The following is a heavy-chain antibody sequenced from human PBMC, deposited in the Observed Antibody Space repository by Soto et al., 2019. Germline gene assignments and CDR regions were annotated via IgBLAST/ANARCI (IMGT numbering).Heavy chain of an antibody. Sequence: EVQLVESGGGLVKPGGSLRLSCAASGFTFSSYSMNWVRQAPGKGLEWVSSISSSSSYIYYADSVKGRFTISRDNAKNSLYLQMNSLRAEDTAVYYCARQWREDTGWYFDLWGRGTLVTVSS. CDR1: GFTFSSYS. V-gene: IGHV3-21*01. CDR3: ARQWREDTGWYFDL. CDR2: ISSSSSYI. D-gene: IGHD5-18*01. J-gene: IGHJ2*01.